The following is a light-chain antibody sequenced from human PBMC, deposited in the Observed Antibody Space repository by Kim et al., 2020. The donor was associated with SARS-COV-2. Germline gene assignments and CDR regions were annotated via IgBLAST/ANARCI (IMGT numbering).Light chain of an antibody. J-gene: IGLJ1*01. CDR1: SSNTGAGHD. CDR3: QSFDISLSGYV. Sequence: RVTISCAGTSSNTGAGHDVPWYQQLPGTAPKLLIYGNSNRPSGVPDRFSGSESGTSASLAISGLQAEDEADYYCQSFDISLSGYVFGTGTKVTVL. CDR2: GNS. V-gene: IGLV1-40*01.